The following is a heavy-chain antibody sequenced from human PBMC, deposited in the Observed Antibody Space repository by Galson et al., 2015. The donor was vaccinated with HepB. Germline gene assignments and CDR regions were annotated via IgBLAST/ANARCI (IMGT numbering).Heavy chain of an antibody. CDR1: GFTFSNAW. CDR2: IKSKTDGGTT. V-gene: IGHV3-15*01. CDR3: TTWFGCSSTSCYARYYYYGMDV. Sequence: SLRLSCAASGFTFSNAWMSWVRQAPGKGLEWVGRIKSKTDGGTTDYAAPVKGRFTISRDDSKNTLYLQMNSLKTEDTAVYYCTTWFGCSSTSCYARYYYYGMDVWGQGTTVTVSS. J-gene: IGHJ6*02. D-gene: IGHD2-2*01.